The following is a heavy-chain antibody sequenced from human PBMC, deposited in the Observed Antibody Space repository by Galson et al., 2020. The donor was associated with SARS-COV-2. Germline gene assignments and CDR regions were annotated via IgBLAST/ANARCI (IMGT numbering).Heavy chain of an antibody. Sequence: SETLSLTCTVSGGSISSGYHYWTWIRRPAGEGLEWIGHIYTSGTTDYNPSLNSRVTISMDASKNQFSLELTSVTAADSAVYYCARGDFNSLYWYFDLWGRGTLVSVSS. J-gene: IGHJ2*01. CDR3: ARGDFNSLYWYFDL. CDR1: GGSISSGYHY. V-gene: IGHV4-61*09. D-gene: IGHD2-21*02. CDR2: IYTSGTT.